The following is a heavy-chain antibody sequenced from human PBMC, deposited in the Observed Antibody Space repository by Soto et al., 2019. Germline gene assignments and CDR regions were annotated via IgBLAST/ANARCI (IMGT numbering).Heavy chain of an antibody. D-gene: IGHD2-21*02. Sequence: EVQLVESGGGLVQPGGSLRLSCVASGFKFDYYWMHWVRQAPGGGLMWISRLQTDGRQPAYADSVKGRFTISRDNAKNTLYLQMNNLRVEDTAIYYCARGGDPDYWGQGTLVTVYS. CDR3: ARGGDPDY. V-gene: IGHV3-74*01. J-gene: IGHJ4*02. CDR2: LQTDGRQP. CDR1: GFKFDYYW.